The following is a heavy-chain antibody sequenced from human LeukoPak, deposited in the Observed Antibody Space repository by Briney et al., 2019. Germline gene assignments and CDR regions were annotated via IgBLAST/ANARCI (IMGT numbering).Heavy chain of an antibody. D-gene: IGHD6-19*01. J-gene: IGHJ4*02. CDR1: GFPFRKQA. CDR3: VREGGYSSGPDY. Sequence: PGGPQTLSCTASGFPFRKQAMRWVRQAPGKGLEWVSTLCDSGGTTKYVDSVKGRFTISRDKAKNTLYLQMNSLRAEDTAVYYCVREGGYSSGPDYWGQGTRVTVSS. V-gene: IGHV3-23*01. CDR2: LCDSGGTT.